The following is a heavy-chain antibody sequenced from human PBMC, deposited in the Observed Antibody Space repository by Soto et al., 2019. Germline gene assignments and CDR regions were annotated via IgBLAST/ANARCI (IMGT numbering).Heavy chain of an antibody. Sequence: QVQLVESGGGVVQPGRSLRLSCAASGFTFSSYAMHWVRQAPGKGLEWVAVISYDGSNKYYADSVKGRFTISRDNSKNTLHLQMNSLRAEDTAVYYCARDLWRSWYYYYYGMDVWGQGTTVTVSS. CDR2: ISYDGSNK. V-gene: IGHV3-30-3*01. J-gene: IGHJ6*02. CDR3: ARDLWRSWYYYYYGMDV. D-gene: IGHD6-13*01. CDR1: GFTFSSYA.